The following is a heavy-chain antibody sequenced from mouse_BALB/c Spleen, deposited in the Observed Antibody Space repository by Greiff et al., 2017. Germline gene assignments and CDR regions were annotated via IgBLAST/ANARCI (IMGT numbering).Heavy chain of an antibody. D-gene: IGHD2-3*01. CDR2: IFPGTGTT. V-gene: IGHV1S132*01. Sequence: QVQLQQSGAELVKPGASVKLSCKTSGYTFTSYWIQWVKQRPGQGLGWIGEIFPGTGTTYYNEKFKGKATLTIDTSSSTAYMQLSSLTSEDSAVYFCARKGNIGAYGYYEAYWGQGTLVTVSA. CDR3: ARKGNIGAYGYYEAY. CDR1: GYTFTSYW. J-gene: IGHJ3*01.